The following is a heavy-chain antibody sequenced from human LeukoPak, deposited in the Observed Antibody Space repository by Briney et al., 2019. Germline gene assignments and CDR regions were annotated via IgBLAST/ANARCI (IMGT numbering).Heavy chain of an antibody. D-gene: IGHD3-22*01. CDR2: IIPILGTA. CDR1: GGTFHIYD. CDR3: AGSVDSSGYDDFDY. J-gene: IGHJ4*02. V-gene: IGHV1-69*13. Sequence: AVTVSCKASGGTFHIYDISWVRQAPARGREWVVGIIPILGTANYPQKIQGRVTITADESTSTAYRELSSLRSEDTAVYYCAGSVDSSGYDDFDYWGQGPLVTVSA.